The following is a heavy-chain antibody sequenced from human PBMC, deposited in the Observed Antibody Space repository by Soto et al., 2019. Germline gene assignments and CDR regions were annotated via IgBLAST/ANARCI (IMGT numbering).Heavy chain of an antibody. J-gene: IGHJ5*02. CDR1: GYTFTSYA. Sequence: ASVKVSCKASGYTFTSYAMHWVRQAPGQRLEWMGWINAGNGNTKYSQKFQGRVTITRDTSASTAYMELSSLRSEDTAVYYCAREEARLYYDFWSGYYTDGFDPWGQGTLVTVSS. CDR3: AREEARLYYDFWSGYYTDGFDP. V-gene: IGHV1-3*01. CDR2: INAGNGNT. D-gene: IGHD3-3*01.